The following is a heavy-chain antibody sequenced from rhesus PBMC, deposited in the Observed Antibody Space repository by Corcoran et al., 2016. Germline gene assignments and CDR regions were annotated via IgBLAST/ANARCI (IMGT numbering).Heavy chain of an antibody. CDR1: GGSISSSY. CDR2: ISGSGSRT. CDR3: AREYSSWSFNRFDV. D-gene: IGHD6-13*01. J-gene: IGHJ5-1*01. Sequence: QLQLQESGTGLVKPSETLSVTCAVSGGSISSSYWSWIRKAPGKGLEWIGYISGSGSRTNYNPPLKSRVTLAVDTSKNQLSLKLISVTTADTAVYYCAREYSSWSFNRFDVWGPGVLVTVSS. V-gene: IGHV4-169*02.